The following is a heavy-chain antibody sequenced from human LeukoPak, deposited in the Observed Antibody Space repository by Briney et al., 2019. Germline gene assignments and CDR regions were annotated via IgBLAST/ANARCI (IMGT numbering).Heavy chain of an antibody. CDR2: INPNSGGT. CDR3: ARDRGAAASYYYMDV. V-gene: IGHV1-2*02. J-gene: IGHJ6*03. CDR1: GYTFTGYY. Sequence: ASXXVSCKASGYTFTGYYMHWVRQAPGQGGEGMGWINPNSGGTNYAQKFQGTVTITTHTSITTAYMELSRLRSADTAVYYCARDRGAAASYYYMDVWGKGTTVTVSS. D-gene: IGHD6-13*01.